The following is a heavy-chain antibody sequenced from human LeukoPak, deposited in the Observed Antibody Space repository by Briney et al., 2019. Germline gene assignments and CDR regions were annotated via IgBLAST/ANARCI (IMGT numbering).Heavy chain of an antibody. CDR1: GGSISSGGYY. J-gene: IGHJ4*02. D-gene: IGHD3-9*01. CDR2: IYYSGGT. V-gene: IGHV4-31*03. Sequence: SETLSLTCTVPGGSISSGGYYWSWIRQHPGKGLEWIGYIYYSGGTYYNPSLKSRVTISVDTSKNQFSLKLSSVTAADTAVYYCARLNYDILTGPDYWGQGTLVTVSS. CDR3: ARLNYDILTGPDY.